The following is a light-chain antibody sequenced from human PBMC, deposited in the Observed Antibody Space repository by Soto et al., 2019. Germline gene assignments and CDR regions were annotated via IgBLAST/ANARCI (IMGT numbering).Light chain of an antibody. V-gene: IGKV3-20*01. Sequence: EIVLTQSPGTRSLSPGERATLSCRASQSVSSSSLAWYQHKPVQAHRLLIYGAFSRATGIPDRFSGSGSGTDFTVTGDRMETEDFEVYYCHQYGSSPRTFGQGTKVEIK. CDR2: GAF. CDR3: HQYGSSPRT. J-gene: IGKJ1*01. CDR1: QSVSSSS.